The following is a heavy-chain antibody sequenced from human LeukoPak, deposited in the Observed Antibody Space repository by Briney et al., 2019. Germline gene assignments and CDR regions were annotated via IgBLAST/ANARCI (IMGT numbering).Heavy chain of an antibody. CDR2: INHSGST. CDR1: GGSFSGYY. V-gene: IGHV4-34*01. J-gene: IGHJ4*02. Sequence: SETLSLTCAVYGGSFSGYYWSWIRQPPGKGLEWIGEINHSGSTKYNPSLKSRVTISVDTSKNQFSLKLSSVTAADTAVYYCARARLGTFYHFDYWGQGTLVTVSS. D-gene: IGHD3-16*02. CDR3: ARARLGTFYHFDY.